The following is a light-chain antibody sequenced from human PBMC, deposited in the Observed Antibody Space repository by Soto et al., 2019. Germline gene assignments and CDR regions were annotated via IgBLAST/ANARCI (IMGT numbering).Light chain of an antibody. CDR1: QSVLYSSNNKNY. V-gene: IGKV4-1*01. J-gene: IGKJ2*01. CDR3: QQNSYSPYT. Sequence: DIVMTQSPDSLAVSLGERATINCKSSQSVLYSSNNKNYLAWYQQKPGQPPKLLIYWASTRESGVPDRFSGSGSGTDFTLTISRLEPDDFAVYYCQQNSYSPYTFGQGTKLEIK. CDR2: WAS.